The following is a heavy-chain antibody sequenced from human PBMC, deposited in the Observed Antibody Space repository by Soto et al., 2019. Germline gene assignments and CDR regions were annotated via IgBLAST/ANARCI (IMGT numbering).Heavy chain of an antibody. J-gene: IGHJ4*02. D-gene: IGHD3-16*01. CDR3: ARHLIRNFDY. Sequence: QLQLQESGPGLVKPSETLSLTCTVSGGSISSSSYYWGWMRQPPGKGLEWIGSIYYSGSTYYNPSLKSRVTISVDKSKNQFSLKLSSVTAADTAVYYCARHLIRNFDYWGQGTLVTVSS. CDR1: GGSISSSSYY. V-gene: IGHV4-39*01. CDR2: IYYSGST.